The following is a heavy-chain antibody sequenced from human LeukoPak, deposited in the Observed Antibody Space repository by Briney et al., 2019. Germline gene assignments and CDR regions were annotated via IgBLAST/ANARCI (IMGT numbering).Heavy chain of an antibody. D-gene: IGHD3-22*01. Sequence: PGGSLRLSCVASGFSFSSYTMHWVRQAPGKGLQWVAVIAHDGSNKYYADSVKGRFTISRDNSKNTLYLQMNSLRAEDTAVYYCVRDSPGYDSSGYYSTVFDYWGQGTLVTVSS. J-gene: IGHJ4*02. V-gene: IGHV3-30-3*01. CDR2: IAHDGSNK. CDR3: VRDSPGYDSSGYYSTVFDY. CDR1: GFSFSSYT.